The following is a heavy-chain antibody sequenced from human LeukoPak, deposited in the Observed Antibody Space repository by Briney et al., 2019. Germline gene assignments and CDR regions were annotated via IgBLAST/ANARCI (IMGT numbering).Heavy chain of an antibody. CDR2: IYYSGST. Sequence: SETLSLTCTVSGGSISSSSYYWGWIRQPPGKGLEWIGSIYYSGSTYYSPSLKSRVTISVDTSKNQFSLKLSSVTAADTAVYYCARGGTTIIVMQGLAYWGQGTLVTVSS. D-gene: IGHD3-22*01. CDR1: GGSISSSSYY. V-gene: IGHV4-39*07. CDR3: ARGGTTIIVMQGLAY. J-gene: IGHJ4*02.